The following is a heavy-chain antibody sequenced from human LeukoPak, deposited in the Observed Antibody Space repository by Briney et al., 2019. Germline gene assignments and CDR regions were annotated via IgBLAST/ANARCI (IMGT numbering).Heavy chain of an antibody. CDR3: ARRFAGSQGERFDY. D-gene: IGHD1-1*01. V-gene: IGHV4-59*08. J-gene: IGHJ4*02. CDR2: IHNSGST. Sequence: SETLSLTCTVSGGSISSYYWTWLRQPPGKGLEWIGYIHNSGSTNYNPSLKSRVTISVDTSKNQVSLKLSSVTAADTAVYYCARRFAGSQGERFDYWGQGTLVTVSS. CDR1: GGSISSYY.